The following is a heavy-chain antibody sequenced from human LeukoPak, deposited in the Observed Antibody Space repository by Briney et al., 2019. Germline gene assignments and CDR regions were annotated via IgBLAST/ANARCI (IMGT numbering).Heavy chain of an antibody. CDR3: APREGYTYNGMAV. CDR2: IYHSGST. CDR1: GGSISSSNW. D-gene: IGHD5-24*01. Sequence: SGTLSLTCAVSGGSISSSNWWSWVRQPPGKGLEWIGEIYHSGSTNYNPSLKSRVTISVDKSKNQFSLKLSSVTAADTAVYYWAPREGYTYNGMAVGAKGPTAPVSS. V-gene: IGHV4-4*02. J-gene: IGHJ6*04.